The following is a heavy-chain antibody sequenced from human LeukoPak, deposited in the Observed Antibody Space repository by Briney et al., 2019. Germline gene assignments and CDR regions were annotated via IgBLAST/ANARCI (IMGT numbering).Heavy chain of an antibody. CDR2: ISAYNGNT. V-gene: IGHV1-18*01. CDR1: GYTFTSYG. J-gene: IGHJ4*02. CDR3: ARGRDTAMGSVIGDDY. D-gene: IGHD5-18*01. Sequence: ASVKVSCKASGYTFTSYGISWVRQAPGQGLEGMGWISAYNGNTNYAQKLQGRVTMTTDTSTSTAYMELRSLRSDDTAVYYCARGRDTAMGSVIGDDYWGQGTLVTVSS.